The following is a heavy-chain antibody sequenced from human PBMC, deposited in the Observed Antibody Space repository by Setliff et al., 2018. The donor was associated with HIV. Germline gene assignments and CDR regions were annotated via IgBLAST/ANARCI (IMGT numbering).Heavy chain of an antibody. Sequence: KPSETLSLTCSVSGASITSGIYYWAWIRQPAGKGLEFIGRVYFSGSTYYNPSLKSRGTTSVEKSKNQCSLKLSSVTAADTAVYYCATMGRRGWFIDNWGQGTLVTVSS. D-gene: IGHD6-19*01. CDR1: GASITSGIYY. CDR2: VYFSGST. CDR3: ATMGRRGWFIDN. V-gene: IGHV4-39*01. J-gene: IGHJ4*02.